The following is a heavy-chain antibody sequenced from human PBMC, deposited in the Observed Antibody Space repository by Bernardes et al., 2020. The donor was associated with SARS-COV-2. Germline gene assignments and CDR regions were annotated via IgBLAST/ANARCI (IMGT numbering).Heavy chain of an antibody. CDR2: IKQDGSEK. V-gene: IGHV3-7*01. Sequence: GGSLRLSCVASGFTFSSYWMSWVRQAPGKGLEWVANIKQDGSEKYYVDSVKGRFTISRDNAKNSLYLQMNSLRAEDTAVYYCARDGVAAAGQYYYYGMDVWGQGTTVTVSS. D-gene: IGHD6-13*01. J-gene: IGHJ6*02. CDR1: GFTFSSYW. CDR3: ARDGVAAAGQYYYYGMDV.